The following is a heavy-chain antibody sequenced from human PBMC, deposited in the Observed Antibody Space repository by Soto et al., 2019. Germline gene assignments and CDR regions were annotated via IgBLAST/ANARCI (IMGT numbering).Heavy chain of an antibody. CDR3: ARAPKVSGSSQTRPDF. J-gene: IGHJ4*02. D-gene: IGHD6-6*01. CDR1: SGSFSGYY. V-gene: IGHV4-34*01. CDR2: ISQSGNT. Sequence: SETLSLSCSIYSGSFSGYYWSWIRQPPGKGLEWIGEISQSGNTNYSPSLKSRVSISIDTSKKQFSLNLASVSAADTAVYYCARAPKVSGSSQTRPDFWGQGTLVTVSS.